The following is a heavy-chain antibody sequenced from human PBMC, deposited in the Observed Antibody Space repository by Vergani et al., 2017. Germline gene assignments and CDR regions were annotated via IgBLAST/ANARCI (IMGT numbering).Heavy chain of an antibody. V-gene: IGHV4-39*02. J-gene: IGHJ2*01. Sequence: QMQLQESGPGLVKPSETLSLTCTVSGDSIISRSYYWGWIRQPPGKGLEWIGSIYNSGYDDSSSSLKSRVTISADTSKNHFSLRLTSVTAADTAVYYCASGRYYSDSTSQFRGRYFDVWGRGTLVTVPS. CDR3: ASGRYYSDSTSQFRGRYFDV. CDR1: GDSIISRSYY. CDR2: IYNSGYD. D-gene: IGHD3-16*01.